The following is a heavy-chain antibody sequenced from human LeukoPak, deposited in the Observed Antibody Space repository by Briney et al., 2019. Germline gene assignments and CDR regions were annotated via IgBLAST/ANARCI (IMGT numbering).Heavy chain of an antibody. Sequence: GRSLRLSCAASGFTFSSYAMSWVRQAPGKGLEWVSAINGSGGSTYYADSVKGRFTISRDNAKNSLYLQMNSLRAEDTAVYYCARDRGYFYWGQGTLVTVSS. J-gene: IGHJ4*02. D-gene: IGHD5-18*01. V-gene: IGHV3-23*01. CDR1: GFTFSSYA. CDR3: ARDRGYFY. CDR2: INGSGGST.